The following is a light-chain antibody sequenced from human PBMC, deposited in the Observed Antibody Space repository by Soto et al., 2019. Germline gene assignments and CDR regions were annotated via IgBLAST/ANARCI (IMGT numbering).Light chain of an antibody. V-gene: IGKV1-39*01. Sequence: DIRMTQSPSSLSASVGDRVTITCRASQTIGFYLNWYQQKPGKAPKLLIYAASNLESGVPSRFSRSGSGTDFTLAISSLQPEDFAIYYCQQSYSIPLTFGQGTKLEIK. CDR2: AAS. CDR1: QTIGFY. J-gene: IGKJ2*01. CDR3: QQSYSIPLT.